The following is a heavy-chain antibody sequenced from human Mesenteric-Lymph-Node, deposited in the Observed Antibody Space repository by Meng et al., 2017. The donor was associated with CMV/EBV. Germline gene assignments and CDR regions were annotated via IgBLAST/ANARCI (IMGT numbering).Heavy chain of an antibody. CDR1: GFTFSDYA. CDR2: VSYDGTNK. J-gene: IGHJ4*02. V-gene: IGHV3-30-3*01. D-gene: IGHD5-18*01. CDR3: ASRDSYGIDY. Sequence: GESLKISCAASGFTFSDYAMHWVRQAPGKGLDWVAVVSYDGTNKYYADSVKGRFTISRDNSKNTLYLQMNTLRAEDTALYYCASRDSYGIDYWGQGTLVTVSS.